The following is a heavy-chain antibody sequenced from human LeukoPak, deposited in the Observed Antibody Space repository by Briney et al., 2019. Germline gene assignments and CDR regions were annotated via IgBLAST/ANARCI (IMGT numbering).Heavy chain of an antibody. CDR3: ARGTLLPGIDY. CDR2: INKDV. J-gene: IGHJ4*02. V-gene: IGHV3-7*01. Sequence: PGGSLRLSCAGYGFTFSSYWMNWVRQAPGKGLEWVANINKDVVDSVKGRFTISRDNAKNSLYLQVNSLRAEDTAVYYCARGTLLPGIDYWGQGTLVTVSS. D-gene: IGHD1-26*01. CDR1: GFTFSSYW.